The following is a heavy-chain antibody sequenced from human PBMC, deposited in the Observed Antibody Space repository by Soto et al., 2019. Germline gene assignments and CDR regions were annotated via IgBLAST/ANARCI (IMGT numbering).Heavy chain of an antibody. CDR2: ISYDGSNK. V-gene: IGHV3-30*18. D-gene: IGHD4-17*01. CDR3: AKDKVEDYGDYYFDY. J-gene: IGHJ4*02. Sequence: GGSLRLSCAASGFTFSSYGMHWVRQAPGKGLEWVAVISYDGSNKYYADSVKGRFTISRDNSKNTLYLQMNSLRAEDTAVYYCAKDKVEDYGDYYFDYWGQGTLVTVYS. CDR1: GFTFSSYG.